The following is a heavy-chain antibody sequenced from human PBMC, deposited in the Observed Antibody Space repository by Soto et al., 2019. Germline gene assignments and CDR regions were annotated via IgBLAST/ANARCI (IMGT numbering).Heavy chain of an antibody. Sequence: EVQLLESGGGLVQPGGSLRLSCAASGFTFSSYAMSWVRQAPGKGLEWVSAISGSGGSTYYADSVKGRFTISRDNSKNTLYLQMNSLRAEDTAVYYCAKIDSGSYYIGFPVGYYYYGMDVWGQGTTVTVSS. CDR3: AKIDSGSYYIGFPVGYYYYGMDV. V-gene: IGHV3-23*01. J-gene: IGHJ6*02. CDR2: ISGSGGST. CDR1: GFTFSSYA. D-gene: IGHD3-10*01.